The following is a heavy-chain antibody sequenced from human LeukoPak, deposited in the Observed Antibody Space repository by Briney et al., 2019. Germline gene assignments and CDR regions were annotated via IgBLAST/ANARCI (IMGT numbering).Heavy chain of an antibody. CDR3: ARRPRTGYSYGYAGVYFDY. V-gene: IGHV4-34*01. J-gene: IGHJ4*02. D-gene: IGHD5-18*01. CDR2: INHSGST. Sequence: SETLSLTCAVYGGSFSGYYWSWIRQPPGKGLEWIGEINHSGSTNYNPSLKSRVTISVDTSKNQFSLNLNSVTAADTAVYYCARRPRTGYSYGYAGVYFDYWGQGTLVTVSS. CDR1: GGSFSGYY.